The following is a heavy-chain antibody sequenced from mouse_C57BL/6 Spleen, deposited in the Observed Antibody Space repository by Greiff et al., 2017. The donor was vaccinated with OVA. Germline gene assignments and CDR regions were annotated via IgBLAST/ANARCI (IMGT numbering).Heavy chain of an antibody. CDR1: GYTFTDYY. CDR3: ARWSYYYGSSGY. V-gene: IGHV1-26*01. CDR2: LNPNNGGT. J-gene: IGHJ2*01. Sequence: VQLQQSGPELVKPGASVKISCKASGYTFTDYYMNWVKQSHGKSLEWIGDLNPNNGGTSYNQKFKGKATLTVDKSSSTAYMELRSLTSEDSAVYYCARWSYYYGSSGYWGQGTTLTVSS. D-gene: IGHD1-1*01.